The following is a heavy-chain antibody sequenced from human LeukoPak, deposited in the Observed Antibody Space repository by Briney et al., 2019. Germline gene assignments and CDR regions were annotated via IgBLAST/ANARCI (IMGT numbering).Heavy chain of an antibody. Sequence: GGSLRLSCAASGFTFSSYAMSWVRQAPVKGLEWVSAISGSGGSTYYADSVKGRFTISRDNSKNTLYLQMNSLRAEDTALYYCAKDTSPATATMYYFDYWGQGTLVTVSS. J-gene: IGHJ4*02. CDR2: ISGSGGST. CDR1: GFTFSSYA. D-gene: IGHD2-15*01. CDR3: AKDTSPATATMYYFDY. V-gene: IGHV3-23*01.